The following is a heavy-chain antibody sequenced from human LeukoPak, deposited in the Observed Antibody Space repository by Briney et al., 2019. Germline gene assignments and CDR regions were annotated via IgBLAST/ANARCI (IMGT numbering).Heavy chain of an antibody. V-gene: IGHV3-7*03. D-gene: IGHD3-16*01. CDR3: ARGGGLDV. Sequence: GXXRXSXAXXGFTFSSYWMNWARQAPGKGLEWVASINHNGNVNYYVDSVKGRFTISRDNAKNSLYLQMSNLRAEDTAVYFCARGGGLDVWGQGATVTVSS. CDR1: GFTFSSYW. J-gene: IGHJ6*02. CDR2: INHNGNVN.